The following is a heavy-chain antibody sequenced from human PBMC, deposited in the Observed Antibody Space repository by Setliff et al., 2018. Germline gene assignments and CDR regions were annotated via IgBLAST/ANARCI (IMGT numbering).Heavy chain of an antibody. CDR1: GDSISSSSYY. Sequence: SETLSLICTVSGDSISSSSYYWGWIRQPPGKGLEWIGCIYYSGSTYYNPPLKSRVTISVDTSKNQFSLKLTSVTAADTAVYYCATPGRRFGESIDYWGQGTLVTVS. CDR3: ATPGRRFGESIDY. D-gene: IGHD3-10*01. V-gene: IGHV4-39*01. CDR2: IYYSGST. J-gene: IGHJ4*02.